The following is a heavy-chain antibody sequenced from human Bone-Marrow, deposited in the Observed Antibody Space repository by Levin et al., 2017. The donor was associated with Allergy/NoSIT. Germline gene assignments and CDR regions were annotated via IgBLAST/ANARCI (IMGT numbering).Heavy chain of an antibody. CDR3: ARNDVDTAMARYYYYGMDV. J-gene: IGHJ6*02. CDR1: GGTFSSYA. D-gene: IGHD5-18*01. Sequence: SVKVSCKASGGTFSSYAISWVRQAPGQGLEWMGGIIPIFGTANYAQKFQGRVTITADESTSTAYMELSSLRSEDTAVYYCARNDVDTAMARYYYYGMDVWGQGTTVTVSS. CDR2: IIPIFGTA. V-gene: IGHV1-69*13.